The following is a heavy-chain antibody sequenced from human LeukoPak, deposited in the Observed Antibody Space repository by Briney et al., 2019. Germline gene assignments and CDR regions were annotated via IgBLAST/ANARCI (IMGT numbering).Heavy chain of an antibody. CDR1: GFTVSSNY. CDR3: ARDKHPYGTAWPTAFDI. Sequence: GGSLRLSCAASGFTVSSNYMSWVRQAPGKGLEWVSVIYSGGSTYYADSVRGRFTISRDNSKNTLYLQMNSLRAEDTALYYCARDKHPYGTAWPTAFDIWGQGTMVTVSS. D-gene: IGHD2-21*02. J-gene: IGHJ3*02. CDR2: IYSGGST. V-gene: IGHV3-66*02.